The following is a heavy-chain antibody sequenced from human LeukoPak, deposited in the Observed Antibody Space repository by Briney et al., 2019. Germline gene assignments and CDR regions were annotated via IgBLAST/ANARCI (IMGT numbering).Heavy chain of an antibody. Sequence: SETLSLTCTVSGGSISSSSYYWGWIRQPPGKGLEWIGSIYYSGSTYYNPSLKSRVTISADTSKNQFSLKLSSVTAADTAVYYCARGGALGYCSGGSCYLDYWGQGTLVTVSS. CDR3: ARGGALGYCSGGSCYLDY. J-gene: IGHJ4*02. CDR1: GGSISSSSYY. CDR2: IYYSGST. D-gene: IGHD2-15*01. V-gene: IGHV4-39*01.